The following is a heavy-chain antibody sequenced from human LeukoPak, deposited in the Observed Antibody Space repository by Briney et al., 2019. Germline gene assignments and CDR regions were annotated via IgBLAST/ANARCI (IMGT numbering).Heavy chain of an antibody. Sequence: SETLSLTCTVSGGSVSSGSYYWSWIRQPPGKGLEWIGYIYYSGSTYYNPSLKSRVTISVDTSKNQFSLKLSSVTAADTAVYYCARGVHYDFWSGADFDYWGQGTLVTVSS. J-gene: IGHJ4*02. CDR2: IYYSGST. V-gene: IGHV4-30-4*01. CDR1: GGSVSSGSYY. CDR3: ARGVHYDFWSGADFDY. D-gene: IGHD3-3*01.